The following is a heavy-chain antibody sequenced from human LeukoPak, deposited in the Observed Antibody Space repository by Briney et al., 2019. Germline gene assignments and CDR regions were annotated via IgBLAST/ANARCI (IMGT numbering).Heavy chain of an antibody. Sequence: PSETLSLTCTASGGSITSGNYYWSWIRQPPGKDLEWIGYIFYLGSTYYNPSLRSRVSISVNTFQNQFSLKLTAVTAADTAVYYCARKYPDHWFDPWGQGTLVTVSS. J-gene: IGHJ5*02. CDR1: GGSITSGNYY. CDR3: ARKYPDHWFDP. V-gene: IGHV4-30-4*01. D-gene: IGHD2/OR15-2a*01. CDR2: IFYLGST.